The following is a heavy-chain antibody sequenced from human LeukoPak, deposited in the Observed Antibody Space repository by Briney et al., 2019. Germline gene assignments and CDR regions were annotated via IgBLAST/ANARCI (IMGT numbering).Heavy chain of an antibody. J-gene: IGHJ6*03. V-gene: IGHV4-34*01. CDR2: INHSGST. CDR1: GGSFSGYY. Sequence: SETLSLTCAVYGGSFSGYYWSWIRQPPGKGLEWIGEINHSGSTNYNPSLKSRVTISVDTSKNQFSLKLSSVTAADTAVYYCARGRGVVPAWNYYYMDVWGKGTTVTVSS. D-gene: IGHD2-2*01. CDR3: ARGRGVVPAWNYYYMDV.